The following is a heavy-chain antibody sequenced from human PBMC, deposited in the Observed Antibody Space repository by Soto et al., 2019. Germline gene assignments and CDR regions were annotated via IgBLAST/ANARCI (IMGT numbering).Heavy chain of an antibody. V-gene: IGHV4-59*01. CDR3: ARVKYGYYESGGEFDY. J-gene: IGHJ4*02. CDR2: IYYSGST. D-gene: IGHD3-22*01. CDR1: GGSISSSY. Sequence: PSETLSLTCTVPGGSISSSYWSWIRQPPGKGLEWIGYIYYSGSTNYNPSLKSRVTISVDTSKNQFSLKLSSVTAADTAVYYCARVKYGYYESGGEFDYWGQGSLGTV.